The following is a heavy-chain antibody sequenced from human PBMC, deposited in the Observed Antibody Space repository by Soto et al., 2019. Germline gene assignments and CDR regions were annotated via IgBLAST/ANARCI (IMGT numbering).Heavy chain of an antibody. CDR3: ARDQGYSSGSWFDP. J-gene: IGHJ5*02. D-gene: IGHD6-19*01. Sequence: ASVKVSCKAPGYTFTGYYMHWVRQAPGQGLEWMGWINPSSGGTNYAQKFQGRVTMTRDTSISTAYMELSRLRSDDTAVYYCARDQGYSSGSWFDPWGQGTLVTVSS. V-gene: IGHV1-2*02. CDR2: INPSSGGT. CDR1: GYTFTGYY.